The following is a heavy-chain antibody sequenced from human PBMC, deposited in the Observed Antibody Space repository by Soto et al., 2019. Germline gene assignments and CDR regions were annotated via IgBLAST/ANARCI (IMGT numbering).Heavy chain of an antibody. CDR2: IVDSGGDT. CDR1: GFTFSAYA. CDR3: ARGWSYFDN. Sequence: GGSLRLSCAASGFTFSAYAMGWVRQPPRKGLEWVSTIVDSGGDTYYAESGKGRFIISRDNSKNTLFLQMNSLRAEDTAVYYCARGWSYFDNWGQGT. J-gene: IGHJ4*02. V-gene: IGHV3-23*01. D-gene: IGHD6-13*01.